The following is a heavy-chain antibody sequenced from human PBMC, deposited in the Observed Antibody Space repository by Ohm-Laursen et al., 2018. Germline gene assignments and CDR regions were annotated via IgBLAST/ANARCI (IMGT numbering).Heavy chain of an antibody. Sequence: GASVKVSCKASGGTFSSNPISWVRQARGQGLEYMGGILPVLGTPYYAQRFQGRLTITADKSTSTAYMELSSLRSEDTAIYYCARAPYSTGWYTEDYWGQGTLVTVSS. CDR2: ILPVLGTP. J-gene: IGHJ4*02. CDR3: ARAPYSTGWYTEDY. V-gene: IGHV1-69*10. CDR1: GGTFSSNP. D-gene: IGHD6-19*01.